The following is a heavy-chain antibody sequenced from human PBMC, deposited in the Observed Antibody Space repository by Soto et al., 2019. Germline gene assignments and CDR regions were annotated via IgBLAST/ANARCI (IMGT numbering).Heavy chain of an antibody. J-gene: IGHJ3*02. D-gene: IGHD2-21*02. Sequence: QVQLGQSGAEVKKPGASVKVSCKTSGYTFTSYDINWVRQATGQGLEWMGWMNPNSGNTAYAQKFQGRVTMTRNTSISTAYMALSSLRCEGTGVYYCARETSIRAFDIWCQGTMVTVSS. V-gene: IGHV1-8*01. CDR3: ARETSIRAFDI. CDR1: GYTFTSYD. CDR2: MNPNSGNT.